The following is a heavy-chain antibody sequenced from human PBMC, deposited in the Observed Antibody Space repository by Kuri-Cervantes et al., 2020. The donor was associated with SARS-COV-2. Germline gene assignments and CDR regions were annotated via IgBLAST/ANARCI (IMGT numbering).Heavy chain of an antibody. CDR1: GGSISSYY. CDR3: ARGINDYADYGLDY. Sequence: ESLKISCTVSGGSISSYYWSWIRQPAGKGLEWIGRIYTSGSTNYNPSFKSRATISADTSKNQFSLRLSSVTAADTAVYYCARGINDYADYGLDYWGQGTLVTVSS. V-gene: IGHV4-4*07. J-gene: IGHJ4*02. CDR2: IYTSGST. D-gene: IGHD4-17*01.